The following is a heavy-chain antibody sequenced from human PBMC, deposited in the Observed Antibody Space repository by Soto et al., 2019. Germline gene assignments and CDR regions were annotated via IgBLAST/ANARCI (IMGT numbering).Heavy chain of an antibody. D-gene: IGHD3-10*01. V-gene: IGHV4-31*03. CDR1: GGSISSGGYY. CDR3: ARAALWFGELLSHFDY. Sequence: SETLSLTCTVSGGSISSGGYYWSWIRQRPGKGLEWIGYIYYSGSTYYNPSLNSRVTISVDMSKNQFSLKLSSVTAADTAVYYCARAALWFGELLSHFDYWGQGTMVTVSS. J-gene: IGHJ4*02. CDR2: IYYSGST.